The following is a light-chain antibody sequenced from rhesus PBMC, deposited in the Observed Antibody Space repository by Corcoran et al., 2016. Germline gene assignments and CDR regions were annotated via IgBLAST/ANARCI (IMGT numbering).Light chain of an antibody. CDR1: QSVSSY. Sequence: EIVMTQSPATLSLSPGERATLSCRASQSVSSYVAWYQQKPEQAPRLLIYGASSRAPGTPDRFSGSVAVTDVTLTISSLEPEEFAVYYCQQYSNWPYSFGQGTKVEIK. CDR3: QQYSNWPYS. V-gene: IGKV3S9*01. CDR2: GAS. J-gene: IGKJ2*01.